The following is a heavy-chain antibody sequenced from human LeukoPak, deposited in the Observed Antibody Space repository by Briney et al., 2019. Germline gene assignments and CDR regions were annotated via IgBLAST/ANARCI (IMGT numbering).Heavy chain of an antibody. J-gene: IGHJ4*02. CDR3: ARARIAAAGTPASY. Sequence: GASVTVSCTSSGSTFTIYGISWVRQAPGQGLEWMGWISAYNGNTNYAQKLQGRVTMTTDTSTSTAYMELRSLRSDDTAVYYCARARIAAAGTPASYWGQGTLVTVSS. V-gene: IGHV1-18*01. D-gene: IGHD6-13*01. CDR1: GSTFTIYG. CDR2: ISAYNGNT.